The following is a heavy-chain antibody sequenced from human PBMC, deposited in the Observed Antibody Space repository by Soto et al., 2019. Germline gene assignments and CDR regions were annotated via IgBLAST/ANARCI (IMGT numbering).Heavy chain of an antibody. Sequence: QVQLVESGGGVVQPGRSLRLSCAASGFTFSSYAMHWVRQAPGKGLEWVAVISYDGSNKYYADSVKGRFTISRDNSKNTLYLQMNSLRAEDRAVYYCASGAYDYDSGGLNWFDPWGQGTLVTVSS. CDR1: GFTFSSYA. CDR3: ASGAYDYDSGGLNWFDP. CDR2: ISYDGSNK. J-gene: IGHJ5*02. D-gene: IGHD3-22*01. V-gene: IGHV3-30-3*01.